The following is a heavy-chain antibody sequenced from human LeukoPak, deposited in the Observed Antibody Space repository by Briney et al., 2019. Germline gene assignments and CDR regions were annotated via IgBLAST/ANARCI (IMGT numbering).Heavy chain of an antibody. V-gene: IGHV3-30*04. CDR3: AKVLSIAAAGTTGPGDY. D-gene: IGHD6-13*01. CDR2: ISYDGFDK. CDR1: RFTFSNYA. Sequence: PGGSLRLSCAASRFTFSNYAMHWVRQAPGKGLEWVAVISYDGFDKYYADSVKGRFTISRDNSKNTLYLQMNSLRAEDTAVYYCAKVLSIAAAGTTGPGDYWGQGTLVTVSS. J-gene: IGHJ4*02.